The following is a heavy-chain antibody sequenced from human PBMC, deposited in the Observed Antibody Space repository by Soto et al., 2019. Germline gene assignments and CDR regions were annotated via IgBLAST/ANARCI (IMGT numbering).Heavy chain of an antibody. D-gene: IGHD6-19*01. CDR2: ISAYNGNT. CDR1: GYTFTSYG. J-gene: IGHJ3*02. CDR3: ARDRAEQWLVRGAFDI. Sequence: WASVKVSCKASGYTFTSYGISWVRQAPGQGLEWMGWISAYNGNTNYAQKLQGRVTMTTDTSTSTAYMELRSLRSDDTAVYYCARDRAEQWLVRGAFDIWGQGTMVTVSS. V-gene: IGHV1-18*04.